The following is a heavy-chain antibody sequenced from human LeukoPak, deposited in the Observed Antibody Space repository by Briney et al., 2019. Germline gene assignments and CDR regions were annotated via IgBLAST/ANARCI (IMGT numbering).Heavy chain of an antibody. V-gene: IGHV3-53*01. CDR2: IYGGGST. J-gene: IGHJ4*02. Sequence: PGGSLRLSCAASGFTVSSNYMNWVRQAPGKGLEWVSIIYGGGSTYYADSVKGRFTISRDNSKHTLYLQMNSLRAEDTAVYYCARELRSETYRSYYFDYWGQGTLVTVSS. CDR3: ARELRSETYRSYYFDY. CDR1: GFTVSSNY.